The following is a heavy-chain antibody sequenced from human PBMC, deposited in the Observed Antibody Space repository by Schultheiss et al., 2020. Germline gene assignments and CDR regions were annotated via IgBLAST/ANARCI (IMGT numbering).Heavy chain of an antibody. J-gene: IGHJ5*02. D-gene: IGHD5-12*01. Sequence: AAVKVSCKASGYTFTSYYMHWVRQAPGQGLEWMGIINPSGGSTSYAQKFQGRVTMTRDTSTSTVYMELSSLRSEDTAVYYCAIDSGYDTRWFDPWGQGTLVTVSS. V-gene: IGHV1-46*01. CDR1: GYTFTSYY. CDR3: AIDSGYDTRWFDP. CDR2: INPSGGST.